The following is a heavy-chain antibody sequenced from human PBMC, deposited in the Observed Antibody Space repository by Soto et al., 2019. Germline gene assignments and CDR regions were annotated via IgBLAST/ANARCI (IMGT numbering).Heavy chain of an antibody. CDR1: GAALNSGNYY. D-gene: IGHD2-21*01. J-gene: IGHJ5*02. CDR3: ARLRIATNNYKWFDP. Sequence: SSETLSLTCSVSGAALNSGNYYWSWIRQVSGKGLEWIGHIYVTGAVDYNPSLRDRITISQDTSERQFSLNLRLVTAADTAVYYCARLRIATNNYKWFDPWGQGTLVTVST. CDR2: IYVTGAV. V-gene: IGHV4-31*03.